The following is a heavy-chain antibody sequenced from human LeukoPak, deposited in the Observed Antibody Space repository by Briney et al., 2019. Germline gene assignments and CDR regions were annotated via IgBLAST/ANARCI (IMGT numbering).Heavy chain of an antibody. Sequence: GASVKVSCKASGYTFTSYDINWVRQATGQGLEWMGWMNPNRGNTGYAQKFQGRVTMTRNTSISTAYMELSSLRSEDTAVYYCARVRRSMKYSSSWYVLAHPAGWFDPWGQGTLVTVSS. D-gene: IGHD6-13*01. V-gene: IGHV1-8*01. CDR1: GYTFTSYD. J-gene: IGHJ5*02. CDR2: MNPNRGNT. CDR3: ARVRRSMKYSSSWYVLAHPAGWFDP.